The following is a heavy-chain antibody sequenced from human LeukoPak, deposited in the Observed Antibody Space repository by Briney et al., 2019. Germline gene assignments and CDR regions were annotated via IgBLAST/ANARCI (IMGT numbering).Heavy chain of an antibody. CDR3: ARVPVTMVRGVKGYFDY. V-gene: IGHV4-61*02. CDR1: GGSISSGSYY. D-gene: IGHD3-10*01. J-gene: IGHJ4*02. CDR2: IYTSGST. Sequence: KPSQTLSLTCTVSGGSISSGSYYWSWIRQPAGKGLEWIGRIYTSGSTNYNPSLKSRVTISVDTSKNQFSLKLSSVTAADTAVYYCARVPVTMVRGVKGYFDYWGQGTLVTVSS.